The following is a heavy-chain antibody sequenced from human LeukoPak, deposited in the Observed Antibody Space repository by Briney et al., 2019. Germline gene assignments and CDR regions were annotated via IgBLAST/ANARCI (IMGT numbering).Heavy chain of an antibody. CDR1: GGSISSYY. CDR2: IYYSGGT. CDR3: ARGGSGWEFDY. D-gene: IGHD6-19*01. Sequence: SETLSLTCTVSGGSISSYYWSWIRQPPGKGLEWIGYIYYSGGTNYNPSLKSRVTISVDTSKNQFSLKLSSVTAADTAVYYCARGGSGWEFDYWGQGTLVTVSS. V-gene: IGHV4-59*01. J-gene: IGHJ4*02.